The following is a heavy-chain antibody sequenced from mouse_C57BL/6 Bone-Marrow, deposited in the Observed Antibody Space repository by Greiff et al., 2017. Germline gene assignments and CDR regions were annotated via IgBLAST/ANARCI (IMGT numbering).Heavy chain of an antibody. Sequence: VQLQQSGAELARPGASVKLSCKASGYTFTSYGISWVKQRTGQGLEWIGEIYPRSGNTYYNEKFKGKATLTADKSSSTAYMELRSLTSEDSAAYFCASPNYYGSSFDYWGQGTTLTVSS. D-gene: IGHD1-1*01. CDR1: GYTFTSYG. J-gene: IGHJ2*01. V-gene: IGHV1-81*01. CDR3: ASPNYYGSSFDY. CDR2: IYPRSGNT.